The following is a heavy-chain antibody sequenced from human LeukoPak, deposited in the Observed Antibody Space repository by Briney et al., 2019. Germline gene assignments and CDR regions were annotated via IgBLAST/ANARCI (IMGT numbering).Heavy chain of an antibody. V-gene: IGHV4-34*01. D-gene: IGHD6-13*01. Sequence: SETLSLTCAVYGGSFSGYYWSWIRQPPGKGLEWIGEINHSGGTNYNPSLKSRVTISVDTSKNQFSLKLSSVTAADTAVYYCAGGRAAAAYWGQGTLVTVSS. CDR1: GGSFSGYY. J-gene: IGHJ4*02. CDR2: INHSGGT. CDR3: AGGRAAAAY.